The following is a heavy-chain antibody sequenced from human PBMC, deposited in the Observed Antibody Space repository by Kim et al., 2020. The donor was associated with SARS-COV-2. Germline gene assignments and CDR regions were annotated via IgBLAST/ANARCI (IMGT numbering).Heavy chain of an antibody. CDR3: SRADCSCGSCYLFDY. D-gene: IGHD2-15*01. CDR2: ISSSSSYI. J-gene: IGHJ4*02. V-gene: IGHV3-21*01. CDR1: GFTFSSYS. Sequence: GGSLRLSCAASGFTFSSYSMNWVRQAPGKGLEWVSSISSSSSYISYDDSAQGRVTITRDNAKNTLYLQMNSLSAEDTAVYDCSRADCSCGSCYLFDYCGQGTLVTVSS.